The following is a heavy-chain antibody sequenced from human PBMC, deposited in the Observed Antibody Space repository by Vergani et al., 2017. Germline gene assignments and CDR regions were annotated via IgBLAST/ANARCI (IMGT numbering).Heavy chain of an antibody. CDR3: ARQVGVVISVAGYMDV. CDR2: IYPGDSDT. Sequence: EVQLVQSGAAVKKPGESLKISCKGSGYSFTSYWIGWVRQMPGKGLEWMGIIYPGDSDTRYSPSFQGQVTISADKSISTAYLQWSSLKASDTAMYYCARQVGVVISVAGYMDVWGKGTTVTVSS. CDR1: GYSFTSYW. V-gene: IGHV5-51*01. J-gene: IGHJ6*03. D-gene: IGHD3-22*01.